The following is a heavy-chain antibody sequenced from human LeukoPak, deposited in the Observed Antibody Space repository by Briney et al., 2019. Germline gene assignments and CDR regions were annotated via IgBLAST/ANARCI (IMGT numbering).Heavy chain of an antibody. D-gene: IGHD6-13*01. Sequence: GGSLRLSCAASGFTFSSYWMSWVRQAPGKGLEWVANTKQDGSEKYYVDSVKGRFTISRDNAKNLLYLQMNSLRAEDTAVYYCAPMVRGSSSGDYWGQGTLVTVSS. CDR3: APMVRGSSSGDY. CDR1: GFTFSSYW. CDR2: TKQDGSEK. J-gene: IGHJ4*02. V-gene: IGHV3-7*01.